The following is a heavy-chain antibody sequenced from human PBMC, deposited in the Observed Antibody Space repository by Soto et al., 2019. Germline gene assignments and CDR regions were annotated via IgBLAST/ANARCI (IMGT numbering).Heavy chain of an antibody. CDR3: ARELYYDILTGYYSWFDP. CDR1: GYTFTSYG. D-gene: IGHD3-9*01. CDR2: ISAYNGNT. V-gene: IGHV1-18*01. Sequence: QVQLVQSGAEVKKPGASVKVSCKASGYTFTSYGISWVRQAPGQGLEWMGWISAYNGNTNYAQKLQGRVTMTTDTSTSTAYRELRSLRSADTAVYYCARELYYDILTGYYSWFDPWGQGTLVTVSS. J-gene: IGHJ5*02.